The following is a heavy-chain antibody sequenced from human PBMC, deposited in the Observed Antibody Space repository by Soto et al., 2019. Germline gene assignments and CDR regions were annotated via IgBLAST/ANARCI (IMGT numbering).Heavy chain of an antibody. V-gene: IGHV3-21*01. Sequence: EVQLVESGGGLVKPGGSLRLSCAASGFTFSSYSMNWVRQAPGKGLEWVSSISSSSSYIYYADSVKGRFTISRDNAKNSLYLQMNSLRAEDTAVYYCARASIAVAYYYYGMDVWGQGTTVTVSS. CDR2: ISSSSSYI. CDR3: ARASIAVAYYYYGMDV. D-gene: IGHD6-19*01. J-gene: IGHJ6*02. CDR1: GFTFSSYS.